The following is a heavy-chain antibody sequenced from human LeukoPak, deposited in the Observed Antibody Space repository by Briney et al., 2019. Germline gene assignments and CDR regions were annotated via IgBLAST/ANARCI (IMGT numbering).Heavy chain of an antibody. CDR2: INHSGST. Sequence: SETLSLTCAVYGGSFSGYYWSWIRQPPGKGLEWIGEINHSGSTNYNPSLKSRVTISVDTSKNQFSLKLSSVTAADTAAYYCARIPYRKRGRDGDFDYWGQGTLVTVSS. D-gene: IGHD3-16*01. J-gene: IGHJ4*02. CDR3: ARIPYRKRGRDGDFDY. CDR1: GGSFSGYY. V-gene: IGHV4-34*01.